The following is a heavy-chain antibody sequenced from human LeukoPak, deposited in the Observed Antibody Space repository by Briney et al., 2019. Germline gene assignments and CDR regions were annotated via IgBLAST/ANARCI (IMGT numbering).Heavy chain of an antibody. D-gene: IGHD2-15*01. CDR3: ARVGCSGGSCYPDY. V-gene: IGHV4-59*01. J-gene: IGHJ4*02. Sequence: PSETLSLTCTVSGSSISTFYWYWIRQPPGKGLEWIGYIYYSGGINYNPSLKSRVTISAYTSTNQLPLKLSSVSSADTAVYYCARVGCSGGSCYPDYWGQGTLVTVSS. CDR2: IYYSGGI. CDR1: GSSISTFY.